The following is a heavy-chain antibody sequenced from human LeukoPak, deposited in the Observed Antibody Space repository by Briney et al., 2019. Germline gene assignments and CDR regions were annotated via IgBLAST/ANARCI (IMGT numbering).Heavy chain of an antibody. CDR3: AKVEWLGGVGNWFDP. V-gene: IGHV3-23*01. Sequence: AGGSLRLSCEASGFTFSSYAMSWVRQAPGKGLDWVSTISANNRNTYYADSVKGRFTISRDNSKNTLYLQMNSLRAEDTAVYYCAKVEWLGGVGNWFDPWGQGTLVSVSS. D-gene: IGHD6-19*01. CDR1: GFTFSSYA. J-gene: IGHJ5*02. CDR2: ISANNRNT.